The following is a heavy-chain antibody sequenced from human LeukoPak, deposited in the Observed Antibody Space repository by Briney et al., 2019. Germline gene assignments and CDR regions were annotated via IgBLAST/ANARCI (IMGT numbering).Heavy chain of an antibody. J-gene: IGHJ4*02. CDR2: INSDGSST. CDR3: ARDRTEIWFGELFHNFDY. V-gene: IGHV3-74*01. D-gene: IGHD3-10*01. CDR1: GFTFSSYW. Sequence: GGSLRLSCTASGFTFSSYWMHWVRQAPGKGLVWVSRINSDGSSTNYADSVKGRFTISRDGAKNTLYLQMNSLRAEDTAVYYCARDRTEIWFGELFHNFDYWGQGTLVTVSS.